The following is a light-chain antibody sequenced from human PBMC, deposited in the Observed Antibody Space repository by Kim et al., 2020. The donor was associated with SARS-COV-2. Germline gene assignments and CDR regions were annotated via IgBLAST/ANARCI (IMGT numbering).Light chain of an antibody. CDR1: QRVTRVH. J-gene: IGKJ4*01. V-gene: IGKV3-20*01. CDR3: QRYGHSPSLT. CDR2: AAS. Sequence: PGERSTLSCRASQRVTRVHLALYQQNPGQAPRLLIYAASSRLTGIPDRFSRSGSGTDFTLTITRLEPEDFAVYYCQRYGHSPSLTFGRGTKVDIK.